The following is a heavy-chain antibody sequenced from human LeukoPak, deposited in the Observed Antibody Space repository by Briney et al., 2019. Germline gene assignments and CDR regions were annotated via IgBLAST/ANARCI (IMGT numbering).Heavy chain of an antibody. D-gene: IGHD2-15*01. V-gene: IGHV5-51*01. CDR2: IYPGDSDT. Sequence: GESLKISCKGSGYSFTSYWIGWVRQMPGKGLEWMGIIYPGDSDTRYSPSFQGQVTISADKSFSTAYLQWSSLKASDTAMYYCAIASPPNLQTLGYCSGGSCYGSYYYYGMDVWGQGTTVTVSS. CDR1: GYSFTSYW. J-gene: IGHJ6*02. CDR3: AIASPPNLQTLGYCSGGSCYGSYYYYGMDV.